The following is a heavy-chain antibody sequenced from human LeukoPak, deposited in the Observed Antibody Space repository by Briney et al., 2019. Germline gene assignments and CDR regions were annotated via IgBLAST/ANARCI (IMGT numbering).Heavy chain of an antibody. CDR1: GFIFSSYW. Sequence: PGGSLRVSCATSGFIFSSYWMTWVRQAPGKGLEWVANIKQDGSKKSYVDSVKGRFTISRDNAKNSLYLQMNSLRAEDTAIYYCTRVGYIDEGIDYWGQGTLVTVSS. J-gene: IGHJ4*02. CDR3: TRVGYIDEGIDY. D-gene: IGHD5-24*01. CDR2: IKQDGSKK. V-gene: IGHV3-7*04.